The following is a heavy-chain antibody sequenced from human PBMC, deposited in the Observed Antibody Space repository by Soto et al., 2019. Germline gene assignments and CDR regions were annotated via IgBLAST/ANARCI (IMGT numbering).Heavy chain of an antibody. J-gene: IGHJ4*02. Sequence: SGPTLVNPTQTLTLTCTFSGFSLSTSGVGVGWIRQPPGKALEWLALIYWDDDKRYSPSLKSRLTITTDTSKNQVVLTMTNMDPVDTATYYCAHVPLVATPETNYYFDYWGQGTLVTVSS. CDR3: AHVPLVATPETNYYFDY. D-gene: IGHD6-6*01. CDR1: GFSLSTSGVG. V-gene: IGHV2-5*02. CDR2: IYWDDDK.